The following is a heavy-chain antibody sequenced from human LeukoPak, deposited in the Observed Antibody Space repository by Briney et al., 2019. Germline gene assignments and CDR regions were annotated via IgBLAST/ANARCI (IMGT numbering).Heavy chain of an antibody. Sequence: GGSLRLSCAASGFTFSSYAMSWVRQAPGKGLEWVSAISGSGGSAYYADSVRGRFTISRDNSKNTLYLQMNSLRAEDTAVYYCAKLGAISPFGYWGQGTLVTVSS. CDR1: GFTFSSYA. V-gene: IGHV3-23*01. J-gene: IGHJ4*02. CDR2: ISGSGGSA. CDR3: AKLGAISPFGY. D-gene: IGHD1-26*01.